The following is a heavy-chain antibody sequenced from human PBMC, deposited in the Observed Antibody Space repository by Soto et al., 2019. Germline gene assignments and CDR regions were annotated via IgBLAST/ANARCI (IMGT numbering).Heavy chain of an antibody. Sequence: QVQLQESGPGLVKPSQTLSLTCTVSGGSISSGDYYWSWIRQPPGKGLEWIGYIYYSGSTYYNPYLKSRVTISVDTSQNQFSLKLSSVTAADTAVYYCARVGDSYYYDSSGYSPDYWGQGTLVTVSS. J-gene: IGHJ4*02. CDR1: GGSISSGDYY. CDR2: IYYSGST. D-gene: IGHD3-22*01. CDR3: ARVGDSYYYDSSGYSPDY. V-gene: IGHV4-30-4*01.